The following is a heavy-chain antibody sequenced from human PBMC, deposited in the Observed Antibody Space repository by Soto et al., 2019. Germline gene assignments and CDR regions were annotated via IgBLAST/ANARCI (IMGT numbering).Heavy chain of an antibody. CDR1: GYNFTMYA. V-gene: IGHV1-3*04. CDR2: INTGNGNT. Sequence: QVQLVQSGAEVKKPGASVKVSCKASGYNFTMYAMIWVRQAPGQRPEWMGWINTGNGNTKDSPKLQGRVNITRDTSASTAYMELSSLKSEDTAVYYCARGEQLYYAYYGMDVWGKGSTVTFSS. J-gene: IGHJ6*04. CDR3: ARGEQLYYAYYGMDV.